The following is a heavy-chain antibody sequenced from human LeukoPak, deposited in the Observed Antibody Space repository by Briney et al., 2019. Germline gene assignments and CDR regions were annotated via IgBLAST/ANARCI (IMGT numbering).Heavy chain of an antibody. CDR3: ARGGIQVSGIDEFDY. J-gene: IGHJ4*02. CDR2: IGIRGDT. Sequence: PGGSLRLSCAASGFTFIDYDMHWVRQVIGKGLERVSAIGIRGDTHYSGSVKGRFTISRENAESSLYLQMNSLRAEDTAVYYYARGGIQVSGIDEFDYWGQGTLVTVSS. V-gene: IGHV3-13*01. CDR1: GFTFIDYD. D-gene: IGHD6-19*01.